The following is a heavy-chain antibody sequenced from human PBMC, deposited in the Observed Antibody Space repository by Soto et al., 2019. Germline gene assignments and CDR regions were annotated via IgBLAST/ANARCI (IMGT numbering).Heavy chain of an antibody. J-gene: IGHJ4*02. V-gene: IGHV1-69*06. CDR3: ARDRSHYYDSSGPAGFFDY. CDR2: IIPIFGTA. CDR1: GGTFSSYA. Sequence: SVKVSCKASGGTFSSYAISWVRQAPGQGLEWMGGIIPIFGTANYAQKFQGRVTITADKSTSTAYMELSSLRSEDTAVYYCARDRSHYYDSSGPAGFFDYWGQGTRGTVSS. D-gene: IGHD3-22*01.